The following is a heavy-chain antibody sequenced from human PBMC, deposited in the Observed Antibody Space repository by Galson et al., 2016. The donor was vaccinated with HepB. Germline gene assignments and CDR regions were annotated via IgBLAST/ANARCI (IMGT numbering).Heavy chain of an antibody. CDR3: TSHYCSGGSCYYLDY. D-gene: IGHD2-15*01. CDR1: GFTFSGSA. Sequence: SLRLSCAASGFTFSGSAMHWVRQASGKGLEWVGRIRSKANSYATAYAASVKGRFTISRDDSKNTAYLQMNSLKTEDTAVYYCTSHYCSGGSCYYLDYWGQGTLVTVSS. CDR2: IRSKANSYAT. J-gene: IGHJ4*02. V-gene: IGHV3-73*01.